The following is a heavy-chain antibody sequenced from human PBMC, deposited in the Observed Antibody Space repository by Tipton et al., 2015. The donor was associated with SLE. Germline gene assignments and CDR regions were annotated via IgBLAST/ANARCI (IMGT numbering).Heavy chain of an antibody. D-gene: IGHD3-16*01. V-gene: IGHV1-69*01. CDR3: ARDRWVAKGDGTFDV. J-gene: IGHJ3*01. Sequence: QSGAEVKKPGSSVKVSCKASGGTFSSYAFTWVRQAPGQGLEWMGGIIPVFDSANYAQKFQGRVTITADESTSTAYMEVRSLRSEDTAVYYCARDRWVAKGDGTFDVWGHRTMVTVSS. CDR2: IIPVFDSA. CDR1: GGTFSSYA.